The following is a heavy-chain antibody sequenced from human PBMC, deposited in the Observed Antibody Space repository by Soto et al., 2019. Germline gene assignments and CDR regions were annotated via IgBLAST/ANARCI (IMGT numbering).Heavy chain of an antibody. CDR1: GFTFSSYH. J-gene: IGHJ4*02. Sequence: GGSLRLSCAASGFTFSSYHMHRVRQAPDKGLEWVALIWNDGSNKFYADSVKGRFTVSRDNSKNTLYLQMNSLRVEDTAVYYCARIGSWALNFDYWGQGT. V-gene: IGHV3-33*01. CDR2: IWNDGSNK. CDR3: ARIGSWALNFDY. D-gene: IGHD6-13*01.